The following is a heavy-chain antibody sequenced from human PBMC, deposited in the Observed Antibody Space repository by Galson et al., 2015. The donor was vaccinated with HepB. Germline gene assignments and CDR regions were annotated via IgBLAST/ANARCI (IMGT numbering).Heavy chain of an antibody. CDR3: VRGRYRYGY. CDR1: EFTFSGYW. J-gene: IGHJ4*02. CDR2: IKQDGSEK. D-gene: IGHD5-18*01. Sequence: SLRLSCAASEFTFSGYWMSWVRQAPGKGLEWVATIKQDGSEKYYVDSVKGRFTISRDNAKNSLYLQMNSLRAEDTAVYYCVRGRYRYGYWGQGTLVTVSS. V-gene: IGHV3-7*01.